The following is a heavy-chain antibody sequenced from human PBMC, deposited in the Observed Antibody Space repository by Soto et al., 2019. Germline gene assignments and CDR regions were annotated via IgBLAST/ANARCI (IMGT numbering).Heavy chain of an antibody. Sequence: PGGSLRLSCAASGFTFSSYAMHWVRQAPGKGLEWVAVISYDGSNKYYADSVKGRFTISRDNSKNTLYLQMNSLRAEDTAVYYCARDKQYSRSFYYYYGMDVWGQGTTVTVSS. CDR2: ISYDGSNK. CDR3: ARDKQYSRSFYYYYGMDV. V-gene: IGHV3-30-3*01. D-gene: IGHD4-4*01. J-gene: IGHJ6*02. CDR1: GFTFSSYA.